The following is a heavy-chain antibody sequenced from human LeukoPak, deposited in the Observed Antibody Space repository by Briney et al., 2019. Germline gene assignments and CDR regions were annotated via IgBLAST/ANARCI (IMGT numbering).Heavy chain of an antibody. CDR3: ASGDGGFDY. Sequence: SQTLSLTCAVSGGSISSGGYSWSWIRQPPGEGLEWIGYIYHSGSTYYNPSLKSRVTISVDRSKNQFSLKLSSVTAADTAVYYCASGDGGFDYWGQGTLVTVSS. CDR2: IYHSGST. J-gene: IGHJ4*02. D-gene: IGHD3-16*01. V-gene: IGHV4-30-2*01. CDR1: GGSISSGGYS.